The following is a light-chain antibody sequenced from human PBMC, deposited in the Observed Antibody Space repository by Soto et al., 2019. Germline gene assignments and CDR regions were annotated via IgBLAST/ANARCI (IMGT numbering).Light chain of an antibody. Sequence: EIQMAQSPSTLSASVGDRVTITCRASQSISSWLAWYQQKPGKAPKLLIYDASSLESGVPSRFSGSGSGTEFTLTISSLQPDDFATYYCQQYNSRVTFGQGTKVDI. CDR1: QSISSW. CDR3: QQYNSRVT. CDR2: DAS. V-gene: IGKV1-5*01. J-gene: IGKJ1*01.